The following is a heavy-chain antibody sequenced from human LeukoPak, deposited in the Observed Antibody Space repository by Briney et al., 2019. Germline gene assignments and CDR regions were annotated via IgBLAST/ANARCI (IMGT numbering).Heavy chain of an antibody. CDR2: ISWNSGSI. Sequence: GGSLRLSCAASGFTFDDYAMHWVRQAPGKGLEWVSGISWNSGSIGYADSVKGRFTISRDNAKNPLYLQMNSLRAEDTALYYCAKDGGATTVDAFDIWGQGTMVTVSS. CDR1: GFTFDDYA. J-gene: IGHJ3*02. CDR3: AKDGGATTVDAFDI. V-gene: IGHV3-9*01. D-gene: IGHD1-26*01.